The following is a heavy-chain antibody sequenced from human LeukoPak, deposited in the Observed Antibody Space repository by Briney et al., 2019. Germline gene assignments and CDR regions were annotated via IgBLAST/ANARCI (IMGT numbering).Heavy chain of an antibody. D-gene: IGHD6-13*01. CDR2: MNPNSGNT. J-gene: IGHJ4*02. Sequence: ASVKVSCKASGYTFTSYDINWVRQATGQGLEWMGWMNPNSGNTGYAQKFQGRVTITRNTSISTAYMELSSLRSEDTALYYCARSDWAAAGTDYWGQGTLVTVSS. CDR1: GYTFTSYD. CDR3: ARSDWAAAGTDY. V-gene: IGHV1-8*03.